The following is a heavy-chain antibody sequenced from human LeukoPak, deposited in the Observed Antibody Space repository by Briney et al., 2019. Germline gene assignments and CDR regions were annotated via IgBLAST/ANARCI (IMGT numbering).Heavy chain of an antibody. CDR1: GGSISSSSYY. CDR2: ISGDGGTT. J-gene: IGHJ4*02. CDR3: AKPRGLNIVGAHFDY. D-gene: IGHD1-26*01. V-gene: IGHV3-23*01. Sequence: ETLSLTCTVSGGSISSSSYYWGWVRQAPGKGLEWASTISGDGGTTYYADSVKGRFTISRDNSKNTLYLQMNSLRAEDTAVYYCAKPRGLNIVGAHFDYWGQGTLVTVSS.